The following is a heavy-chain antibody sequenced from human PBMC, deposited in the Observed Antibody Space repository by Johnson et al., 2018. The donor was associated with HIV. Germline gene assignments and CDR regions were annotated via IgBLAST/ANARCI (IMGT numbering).Heavy chain of an antibody. D-gene: IGHD3-22*01. J-gene: IGHJ3*02. CDR1: GFTVSSNY. V-gene: IGHV3-66*02. CDR2: IYSGGTT. CDR3: AREHGPDEGYYDGRYYSGFDI. Sequence: VQLVESGGGLVQPGGSLRLSCAASGFTVSSNYMTWVRQAPGKRLEWVSVIYSGGTTYYAESVKGRFTISRDNSNNTLYLQMNSLRTEDTAVYYCAREHGPDEGYYDGRYYSGFDIWGQGTMVTVSS.